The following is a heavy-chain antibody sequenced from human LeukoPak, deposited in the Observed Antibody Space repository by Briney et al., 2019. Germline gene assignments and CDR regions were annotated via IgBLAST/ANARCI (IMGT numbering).Heavy chain of an antibody. CDR3: AKDNAYYYADY. V-gene: IGHV3-7*01. J-gene: IGHJ4*02. Sequence: GGSLRLSCAVSGFTFSRYWMTWVRQAPGKGLEWVANIKVDGSEKYYVDAVKGRFTISRDNAKDSLYLQMNSLRAEDTAVYYCAKDNAYYYADYWGQGTLVTVSS. CDR2: IKVDGSEK. D-gene: IGHD3-10*01. CDR1: GFTFSRYW.